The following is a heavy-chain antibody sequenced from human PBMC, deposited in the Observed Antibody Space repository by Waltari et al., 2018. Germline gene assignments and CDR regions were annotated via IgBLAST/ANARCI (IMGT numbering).Heavy chain of an antibody. CDR3: AKDIGDAVAGYFDY. Sequence: EVQLVESGGGLVQPGRSLRLSCAASGFTCDDYAMQWVRQAPGKGLEWVSGISWNSGSIGYADSVKGRFTISRDNAKNSLYLQMNSLRAEDMALYYCAKDIGDAVAGYFDYWGQGTLVTVSS. CDR1: GFTCDDYA. D-gene: IGHD6-19*01. CDR2: ISWNSGSI. V-gene: IGHV3-9*03. J-gene: IGHJ4*02.